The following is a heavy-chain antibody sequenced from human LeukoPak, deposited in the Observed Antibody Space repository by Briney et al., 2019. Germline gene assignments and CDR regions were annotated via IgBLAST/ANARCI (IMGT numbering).Heavy chain of an antibody. CDR2: ISDSGGST. CDR1: GFTFSNYA. CDR3: AKSLSGGGYYFEY. V-gene: IGHV3-23*01. J-gene: IGHJ4*02. D-gene: IGHD3-10*01. Sequence: PGGSLRLSCAASGFTFSNYAMTWVRQAPGNGLEWVSGISDSGGSTYYADSVKGRFTISRDNSKNTLYLQMNSLRAEDTAVYYCAKSLSGGGYYFEYWGQGTLVTVSS.